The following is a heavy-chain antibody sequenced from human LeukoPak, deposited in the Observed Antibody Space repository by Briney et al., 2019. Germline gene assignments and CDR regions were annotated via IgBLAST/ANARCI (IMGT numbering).Heavy chain of an antibody. J-gene: IGHJ4*02. CDR2: IYYSGST. CDR3: ARSWFGELALDY. Sequence: PSETLSLTCTVSGGSISSYYWSWIRQPPGEGLEWIGYIYYSGSTNYNPSLKSRVTISVDTSKNRFSLKLSSATAADTAVYYCARSWFGELALDYWGQGTLVTVSS. V-gene: IGHV4-59*01. CDR1: GGSISSYY. D-gene: IGHD3-10*01.